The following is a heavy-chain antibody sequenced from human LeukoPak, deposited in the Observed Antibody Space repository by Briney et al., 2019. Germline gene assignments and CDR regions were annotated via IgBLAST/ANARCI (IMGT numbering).Heavy chain of an antibody. CDR2: IRYDGSNK. D-gene: IGHD6-13*01. CDR1: GFTFSSYG. J-gene: IGHJ6*03. V-gene: IGHV3-30*02. CDR3: AKDTHGSSWSNSITYYYYYMDV. Sequence: GGSLRLSCAASGFTFSSYGMHWVRQAPGKGLEWVAFIRYDGSNKYYADSVKGRFTISRDNSKNTLYLQMNSLRAEDTAVYYCAKDTHGSSWSNSITYYYYYMDVWGKGTTVTISS.